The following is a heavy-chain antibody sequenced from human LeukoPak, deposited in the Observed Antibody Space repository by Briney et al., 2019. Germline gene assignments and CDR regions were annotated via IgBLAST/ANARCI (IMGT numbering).Heavy chain of an antibody. Sequence: GGSLRLSCAASGFTVSSNYMSWVRQAPGKGLEWVSVIYSGGSTYYADSVKGRFTISRDNSKNTLYLQMNSLRAEDTAVYYCARAPRSSYGSGSYYFDYWGQGTLVTVSS. CDR1: GFTVSSNY. D-gene: IGHD3-10*01. CDR3: ARAPRSSYGSGSYYFDY. V-gene: IGHV3-66*01. J-gene: IGHJ4*02. CDR2: IYSGGST.